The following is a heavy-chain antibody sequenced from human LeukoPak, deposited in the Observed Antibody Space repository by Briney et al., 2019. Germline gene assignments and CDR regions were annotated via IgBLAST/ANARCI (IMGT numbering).Heavy chain of an antibody. J-gene: IGHJ3*02. Sequence: GGSLRLSCAASGFTFSSYSMNWVRQAPGKGLEWVSSISSSSSYIYYADSVKGRFTISRDNAKNSLYLQMNSLRAEDTAVYYCARDRTGDDAFDIWAKGQWSPSLQ. CDR3: ARDRTGDDAFDI. D-gene: IGHD7-27*01. CDR1: GFTFSSYS. CDR2: ISSSSSYI. V-gene: IGHV3-21*01.